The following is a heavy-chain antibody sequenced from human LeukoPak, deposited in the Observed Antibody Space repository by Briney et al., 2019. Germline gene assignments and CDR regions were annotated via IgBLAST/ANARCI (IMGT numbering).Heavy chain of an antibody. CDR3: PNLGYFDMRRYYQYYFDY. D-gene: IGHD3-22*01. CDR2: IYPGDSGT. J-gene: IGHJ4*02. V-gene: IGHV5-51*01. Sequence: GESMNISGAASGSCITNDWVGFGRQMPRKGLEWMGIIYPGDSGTRYSPSFQGQVTISADKSISTAYLQWSSLKASDTAMYYCPNLGYFDMRRYYQYYFDYWGQGTLVTVSS. CDR1: GSCITNDW.